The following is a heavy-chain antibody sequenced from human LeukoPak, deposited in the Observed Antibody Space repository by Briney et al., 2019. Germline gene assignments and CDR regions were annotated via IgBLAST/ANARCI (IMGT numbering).Heavy chain of an antibody. D-gene: IGHD5-24*01. V-gene: IGHV4-34*01. Sequence: SETLSLTCAVYGGSFSGYYWSWIRQPPGKGLEWIGEINHSGSTNYNPSLKSRVTISVDASKNQFSLKLSSVTAADTAVYYCARGSGGYNSWWGSWGQGTLVTVSS. CDR1: GGSFSGYY. CDR2: INHSGST. J-gene: IGHJ4*02. CDR3: ARGSGGYNSWWGS.